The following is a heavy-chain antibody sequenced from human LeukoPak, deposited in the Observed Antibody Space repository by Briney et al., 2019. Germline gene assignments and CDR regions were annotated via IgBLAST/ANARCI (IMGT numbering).Heavy chain of an antibody. CDR1: GFAFSGYS. D-gene: IGHD4-17*01. J-gene: IGHJ4*02. CDR3: ARRSETVTLFDY. CDR2: ISSSASYI. V-gene: IGHV3-21*01. Sequence: PGGSLRLSCAASGFAFSGYSMNWVRQAPGKGLEWVSSISSSASYIYYADSVKGRFTISRDNAKNSLYLQMNSLRAEDTAVYYCARRSETVTLFDYWGQGTLVTVSS.